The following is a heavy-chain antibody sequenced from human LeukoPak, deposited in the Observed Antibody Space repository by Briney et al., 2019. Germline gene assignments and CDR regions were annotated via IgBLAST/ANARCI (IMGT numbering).Heavy chain of an antibody. CDR1: GDSISNYY. CDR2: IYASGSS. V-gene: IGHV4-4*07. Sequence: PSETLSLTCTVSGDSISNYYWSWVRQPAGKGLEWIGRIYASGSSNYNPSLKSRITMSVDTSKNQFSLKLSSVTAADTAVYYCARCLNTYYYDNSGYSPEHYYMDVWGSGTTVIVSS. J-gene: IGHJ6*03. D-gene: IGHD3-22*01. CDR3: ARCLNTYYYDNSGYSPEHYYMDV.